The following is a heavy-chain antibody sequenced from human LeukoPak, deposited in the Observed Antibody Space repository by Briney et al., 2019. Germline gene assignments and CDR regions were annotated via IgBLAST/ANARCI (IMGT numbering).Heavy chain of an antibody. D-gene: IGHD3-22*01. Sequence: ASVKVSCKASGYTFTSYYMHWVRQAPGQGLEWMGIINPSGGSTSYAQKFQGRVTMTRDTSTSTVYMELSSLRSEDTAVYYCARVGAIVDSSGYYYDWLDPWGQGTLVTVSS. V-gene: IGHV1-46*01. J-gene: IGHJ5*02. CDR1: GYTFTSYY. CDR3: ARVGAIVDSSGYYYDWLDP. CDR2: INPSGGST.